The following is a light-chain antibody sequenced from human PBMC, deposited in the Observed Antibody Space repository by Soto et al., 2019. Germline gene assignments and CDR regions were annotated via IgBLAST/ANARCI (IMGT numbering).Light chain of an antibody. J-gene: IGKJ1*01. V-gene: IGKV3-20*01. CDR1: QSVSNY. CDR3: QNHGTT. CDR2: AAS. Sequence: EIVLRQSASALSFSPQETATLSCRTRQSVSNYLAWYQQKPGQAPRLLIYAASSRATGIPDRFSGGGSGTDFTLTISRLEPEDSAVYYCQNHGTTFGQGTKV.